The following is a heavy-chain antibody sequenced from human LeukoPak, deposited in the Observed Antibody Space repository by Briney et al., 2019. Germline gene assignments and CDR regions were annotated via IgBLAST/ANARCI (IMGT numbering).Heavy chain of an antibody. J-gene: IGHJ6*03. CDR3: ARVSPSYYYYYMDA. CDR2: IKQDGSEQ. Sequence: PGGSLRLSCSASGFTFSGSWMTWVRQAPGKGLEWVANIKQDGSEQYTADSLKGRFTISRYNDKKLVFLQMNSLRVDDTAVYYCARVSPSYYYYYMDAWGNGTTVIVSS. V-gene: IGHV3-7*01. CDR1: GFTFSGSW.